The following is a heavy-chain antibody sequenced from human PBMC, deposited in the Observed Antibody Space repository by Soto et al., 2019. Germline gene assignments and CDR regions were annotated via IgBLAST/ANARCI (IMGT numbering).Heavy chain of an antibody. J-gene: IGHJ5*02. CDR3: SAYGSGWYPDH. V-gene: IGHV3-9*01. Sequence: EVQLVESGGGLVQPGRSLRLSCAASGFTFDDYAMHWVRQAPGKGLEWVSGITWNSGKIGYADSVKGRFTISRDNAKNSVYLQMDSLRDEDTALYYCSAYGSGWYPDHWGQGTLVTVSS. CDR2: ITWNSGKI. CDR1: GFTFDDYA. D-gene: IGHD6-19*01.